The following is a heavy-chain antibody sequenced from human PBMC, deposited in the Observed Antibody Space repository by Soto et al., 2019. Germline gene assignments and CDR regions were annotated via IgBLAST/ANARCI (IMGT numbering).Heavy chain of an antibody. Sequence: QVQLVQSGTEVKKPGASVQVSCKASGYTFTSYDINWVRQATGQGLEWMGWMNPNSGNTGYAQKFQGRVTMTRNTFISTAYMELSSLKSEDTAVYYCARERTGTTSMDVWGQGTTVTVSS. J-gene: IGHJ6*02. CDR3: ARERTGTTSMDV. D-gene: IGHD1-1*01. CDR1: GYTFTSYD. V-gene: IGHV1-8*01. CDR2: MNPNSGNT.